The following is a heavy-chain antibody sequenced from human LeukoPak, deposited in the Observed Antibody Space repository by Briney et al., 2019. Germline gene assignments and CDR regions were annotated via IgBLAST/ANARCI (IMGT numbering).Heavy chain of an antibody. Sequence: GRSLRLSCAASGFTFSSYSMNWVRQAPGKGLEWVSSISSSSSYIYYADSVKGRFTISRDNAKNSLYLQMNSLRAEDTAVYYCARDPYYYDSSGYYYVPYYFDYWGQGTLVTVSS. J-gene: IGHJ4*02. CDR2: ISSSSSYI. V-gene: IGHV3-21*01. D-gene: IGHD3-22*01. CDR1: GFTFSSYS. CDR3: ARDPYYYDSSGYYYVPYYFDY.